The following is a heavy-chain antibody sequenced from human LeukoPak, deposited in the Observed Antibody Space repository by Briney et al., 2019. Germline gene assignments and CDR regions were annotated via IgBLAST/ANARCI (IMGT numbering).Heavy chain of an antibody. J-gene: IGHJ4*02. CDR3: ARRNVGYRSGQLDY. CDR2: MYTSGST. CDR1: GALISSGSYY. Sequence: SETLSLTCTVSGALISSGSYYWSWIRQPAGKGLEWIGRMYTSGSTNYNPSLKSRVTISVDTSKNQFSLKLSSVTAADTAVYYCARRNVGYRSGQLDYWGQGTLVTVSS. D-gene: IGHD6-19*01. V-gene: IGHV4-61*02.